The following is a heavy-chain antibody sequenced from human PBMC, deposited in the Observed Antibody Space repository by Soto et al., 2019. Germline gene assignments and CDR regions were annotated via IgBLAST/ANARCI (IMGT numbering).Heavy chain of an antibody. Sequence: GESLKISCKGSGYSFTSYWIGWVRQMPGKGLEWMGMIDPSDSYTNYSPSFQGHVTISADKSISTAYLQWSSLKASDTAMYYCASSNGNCSGGSCYYYYYGMDVWGQGTTVTVSS. V-gene: IGHV5-10-1*01. CDR1: GYSFTSYW. CDR2: IDPSDSYT. J-gene: IGHJ6*02. D-gene: IGHD2-15*01. CDR3: ASSNGNCSGGSCYYYYYGMDV.